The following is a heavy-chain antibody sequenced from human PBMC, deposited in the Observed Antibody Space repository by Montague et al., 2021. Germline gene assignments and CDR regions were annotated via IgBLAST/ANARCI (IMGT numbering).Heavy chain of an antibody. Sequence: SETLSLTCSVSGASISDYYWSWIRQPPGKGLGWIGYIYYSRRTNYNPSLKSRVTISVVTSRNQFSLKLSSVTAADTAFYYCAVTNPYYYYGMDVWGQGTTVTVSS. CDR1: GASISDYY. D-gene: IGHD1-14*01. CDR3: AVTNPYYYYGMDV. CDR2: IYYSRRT. V-gene: IGHV4-59*01. J-gene: IGHJ6*02.